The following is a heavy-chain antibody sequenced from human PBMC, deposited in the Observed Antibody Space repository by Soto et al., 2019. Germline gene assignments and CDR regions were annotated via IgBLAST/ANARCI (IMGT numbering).Heavy chain of an antibody. J-gene: IGHJ4*02. CDR2: ISGSGDRT. CDR1: GFTFSNYA. D-gene: IGHD5-18*01. CDR3: VKERSGHSYADS. Sequence: EVQLLESGGGLVQPGGSLRLSCAASGFTFSNYAMSWLRQPPGKGLEWVSAISGSGDRTYYADSVKGRFTISIDNSKNTLYLQMNSLRDEDSAVYYCVKERSGHSYADSWGQGTLVTVSS. V-gene: IGHV3-23*01.